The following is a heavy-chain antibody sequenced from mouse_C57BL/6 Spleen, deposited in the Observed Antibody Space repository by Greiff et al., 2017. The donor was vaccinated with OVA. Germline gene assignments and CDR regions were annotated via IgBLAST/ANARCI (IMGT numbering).Heavy chain of an antibody. Sequence: VQLQQSGAELARPGASVKLSCKASGYTFTSYGISWVKQRTGQGLEWIGEIYPRSGNTYYNEKFKGKATLTADKSSSTAYMGLRSLTSEDSAVYFCARTYSNYYCDYGGEGTTLTVSA. D-gene: IGHD2-5*01. CDR2: IYPRSGNT. CDR1: GYTFTSYG. V-gene: IGHV1-81*01. J-gene: IGHJ2*01. CDR3: ARTYSNYYCDY.